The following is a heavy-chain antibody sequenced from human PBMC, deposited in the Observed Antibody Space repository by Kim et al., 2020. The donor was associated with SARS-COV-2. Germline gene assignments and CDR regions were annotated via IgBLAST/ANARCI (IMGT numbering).Heavy chain of an antibody. CDR3: ARGVGVARDDYYHSVLDN. CDR2: IKFDAYGQ. Sequence: GGSLRLSCAASEFTFSTHWMSWVRQAPGKGLEWVGNIKFDAYGQYYADSVKGRFTISRDNAKNLVFLQMNSLRAEDTAVYYCARGVGVARDDYYHSVLDNWGQGTPVTVSS. J-gene: IGHJ4*02. D-gene: IGHD1-26*01. V-gene: IGHV3-7*03. CDR1: EFTFSTHW.